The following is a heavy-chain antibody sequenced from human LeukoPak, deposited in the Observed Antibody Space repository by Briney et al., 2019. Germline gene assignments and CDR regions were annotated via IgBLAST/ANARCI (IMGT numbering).Heavy chain of an antibody. J-gene: IGHJ4*02. Sequence: GGSLRLSCAASGFTFSSYGMHWVRQAPGKGLEWVAVISYDGSNKYYADSVKGRFTISRDNSKNTLYLQMNSLRAEDTAVYYCARGLVGSSSWYLLDYWGQGTLVTVSS. CDR1: GFTFSSYG. D-gene: IGHD6-13*01. V-gene: IGHV3-30*03. CDR3: ARGLVGSSSWYLLDY. CDR2: ISYDGSNK.